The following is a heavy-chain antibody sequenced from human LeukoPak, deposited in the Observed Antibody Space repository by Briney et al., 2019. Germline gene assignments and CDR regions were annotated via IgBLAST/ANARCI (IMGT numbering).Heavy chain of an antibody. Sequence: ASVKVSCKASGYTFTSYYMHWVRQAPGQGLEWMGWINPNSGGTNYAQKFQGRVTMTRDKSTSTAYMELSRLRSEDTAVYYCARVERRPDIVVVPAAIWSGMDVWGQGTTVTVSS. CDR3: ARVERRPDIVVVPAAIWSGMDV. V-gene: IGHV1-2*02. CDR1: GYTFTSYY. D-gene: IGHD2-2*01. CDR2: INPNSGGT. J-gene: IGHJ6*02.